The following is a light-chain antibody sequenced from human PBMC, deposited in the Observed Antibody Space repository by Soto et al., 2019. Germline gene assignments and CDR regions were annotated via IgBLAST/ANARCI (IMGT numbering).Light chain of an antibody. CDR2: EAS. Sequence: DIQMTQSPSPLSASVGDRVCITCRTSQSISSYLNWYQAKPGKAPKLLIYEASSLESGVPSRFSGRGSWTDFTLTISRLQPEDSATYDSQQSYSTDPVNFGPGSQGGYQ. CDR1: QSISSY. V-gene: IGKV1-39*01. J-gene: IGKJ3*01. CDR3: QQSYSTDPVN.